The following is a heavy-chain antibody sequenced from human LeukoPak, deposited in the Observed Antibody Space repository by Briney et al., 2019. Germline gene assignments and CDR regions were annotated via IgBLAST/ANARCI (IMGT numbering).Heavy chain of an antibody. J-gene: IGHJ3*02. CDR2: IYYSGST. Sequence: PSETLSLTCTVSGGSISSGGYYWSWIRQHPGKGLEWIGYIYYSGSTYYNPSLKSRVTISVDTSKNQFSLKLSSVTAADTAVYYCARGSTAEGDAFDIWGQGTMVTVSS. D-gene: IGHD1-1*01. CDR1: GGSISSGGYY. CDR3: ARGSTAEGDAFDI. V-gene: IGHV4-31*03.